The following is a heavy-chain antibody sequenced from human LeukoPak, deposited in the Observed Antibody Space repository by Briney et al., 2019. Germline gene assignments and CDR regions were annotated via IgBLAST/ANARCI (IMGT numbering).Heavy chain of an antibody. CDR3: ARGSDYHGY. V-gene: IGHV4-34*01. J-gene: IGHJ4*02. CDR1: GGSFSGYH. CDR2: INPSGST. Sequence: SETLSLSCAVYGGSFSGYHWTWIRQSPGKGLEWIGDINPSGSTYYNPSLKSRLTISVDTSKNQFSLKLRSVTAADTAVYYCARGSDYHGYWGQGTLVTVSS. D-gene: IGHD4-17*01.